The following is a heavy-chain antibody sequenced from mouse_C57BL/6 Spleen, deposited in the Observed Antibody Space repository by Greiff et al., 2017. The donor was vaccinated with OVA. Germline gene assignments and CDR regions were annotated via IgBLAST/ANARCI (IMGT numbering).Heavy chain of an antibody. D-gene: IGHD3-2*02. CDR2: IDPENGDT. J-gene: IGHJ3*01. CDR1: GFNIKDDY. V-gene: IGHV14-4*01. Sequence: EVKLQESGAELVRPGASVKLSCTASGFNIKDDYMHWVKQRPEQGLEWIGWIDPENGDTEYASKFQGKATITADTSSNTAYLQLSSLTSEDTAVYYCTTGQLRPLFAYWGQGTLVTVSA. CDR3: TTGQLRPLFAY.